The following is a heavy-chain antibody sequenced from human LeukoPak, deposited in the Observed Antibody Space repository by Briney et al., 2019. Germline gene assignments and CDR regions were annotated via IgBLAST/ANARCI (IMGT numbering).Heavy chain of an antibody. Sequence: SETLSLTCAVYGGSFSGYYWSWIRQPPGKGLEWIGEINHSGSTNYNPSLKSRVTISVDTSKNQFSLKLSSVTAADTAVYYCARGSGDYGRPFDYWGQGTLVTVSS. CDR1: GGSFSGYY. V-gene: IGHV4-34*01. J-gene: IGHJ4*02. CDR3: ARGSGDYGRPFDY. CDR2: INHSGST. D-gene: IGHD4-17*01.